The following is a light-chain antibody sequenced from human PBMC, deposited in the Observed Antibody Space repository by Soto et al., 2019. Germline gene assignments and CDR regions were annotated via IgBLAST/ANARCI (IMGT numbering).Light chain of an antibody. Sequence: EIVMTQSPATLSVSPGERATLSCRASQSVSSYLLWYQQKPGQAPRLLIYDASNRATGIPARLSGSGSETDFTLTISSLEPEDFAVYYCQHRMNWPLTFGQGTRLETK. V-gene: IGKV3-11*01. CDR1: QSVSSY. CDR3: QHRMNWPLT. CDR2: DAS. J-gene: IGKJ5*01.